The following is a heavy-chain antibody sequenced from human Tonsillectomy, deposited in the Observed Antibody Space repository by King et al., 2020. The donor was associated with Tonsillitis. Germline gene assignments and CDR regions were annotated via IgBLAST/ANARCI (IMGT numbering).Heavy chain of an antibody. CDR3: ARHVLTTGSEDYFDY. CDR2: SDNTGNT. J-gene: IGHJ4*02. D-gene: IGHD1-14*01. V-gene: IGHV4-59*08. Sequence: VQLQESGPGLVKPSETLSLTCTVSGGSISSSYWSWIRQPPGKGREWMGYSDNTGNTNYNPSLKSGVTMSVDTSRNQFSLKLSSVTAADTAVYYCARHVLTTGSEDYFDYWGQGTLVTVSS. CDR1: GGSISSSY.